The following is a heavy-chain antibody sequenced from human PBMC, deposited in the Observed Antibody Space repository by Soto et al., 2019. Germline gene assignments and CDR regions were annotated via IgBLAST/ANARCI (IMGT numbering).Heavy chain of an antibody. D-gene: IGHD3-10*01. J-gene: IGHJ6*02. Sequence: QVQLVESGGGLVKPGGSLRLSCAASGFTFSDYYMSWIRQAPGNGLEWVSYISSSSSYTNYADYVKGRFTLYRDNAKNSLYLQMNSLRAEDKAVYYCARDVLLWFGESMDVWGQGTTVTVSS. CDR3: ARDVLLWFGESMDV. V-gene: IGHV3-11*05. CDR2: ISSSSSYT. CDR1: GFTFSDYY.